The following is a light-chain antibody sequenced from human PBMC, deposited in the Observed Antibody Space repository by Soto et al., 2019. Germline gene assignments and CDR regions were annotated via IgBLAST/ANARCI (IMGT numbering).Light chain of an antibody. J-gene: IGKJ4*01. Sequence: EIVLKKSPGTLSLSPGERATLSCRASQSVGNNYLVWYQQKPGQPPRFLMYDASTRATGNPDRFSGSGSGTAVTRAICRLEPEDFAVYYCQEYGSSAHSFGGGPEVEIK. CDR1: QSVGNNY. CDR2: DAS. V-gene: IGKV3-20*01. CDR3: QEYGSSAHS.